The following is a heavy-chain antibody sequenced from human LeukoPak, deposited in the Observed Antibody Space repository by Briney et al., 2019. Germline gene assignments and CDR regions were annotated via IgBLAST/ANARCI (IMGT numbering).Heavy chain of an antibody. D-gene: IGHD5-24*01. CDR1: VYTFNSYG. Sequence: ASVKVSCKASVYTFNSYGITWVRQAPGQGLEWMGWISAYNGNTIYAQRLQGRVTMTTDTTTSTAYMELRSLTSDDMAIYYCARAQRWLPLDYWGQGTLVTVSS. CDR3: ARAQRWLPLDY. CDR2: ISAYNGNT. J-gene: IGHJ4*02. V-gene: IGHV1-18*03.